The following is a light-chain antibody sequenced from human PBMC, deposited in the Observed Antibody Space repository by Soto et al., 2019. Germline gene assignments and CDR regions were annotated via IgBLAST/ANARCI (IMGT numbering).Light chain of an antibody. CDR1: QSISTW. J-gene: IGKJ1*01. Sequence: DIQLTQSPSTLSASVGDRVTITCRASQSISTWLAWYQQKPGKAPKLLIYKASSLESGVPSRFSGSGSGTEFTLTISSLQPDDFATYYCQQYNRWTFGQGTTLEVK. CDR3: QQYNRWT. CDR2: KAS. V-gene: IGKV1-5*03.